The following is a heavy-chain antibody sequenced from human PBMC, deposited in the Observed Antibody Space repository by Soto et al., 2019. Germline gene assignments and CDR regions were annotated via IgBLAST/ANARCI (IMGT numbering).Heavy chain of an antibody. CDR1: GFTLSTYS. V-gene: IGHV3-48*02. Sequence: EVQLVESGGGLVQPGGSLRLSCIASGFTLSTYSMTWVRQAPGKGLEWLSYISKSSTTINYADSVKGRFTISRDNAKNSVYLEMSSLRDVDSAVYYCARDPPNFYYYGMDVWGQGTTVTVSS. CDR3: ARDPPNFYYYGMDV. J-gene: IGHJ6*02. CDR2: ISKSSTTI.